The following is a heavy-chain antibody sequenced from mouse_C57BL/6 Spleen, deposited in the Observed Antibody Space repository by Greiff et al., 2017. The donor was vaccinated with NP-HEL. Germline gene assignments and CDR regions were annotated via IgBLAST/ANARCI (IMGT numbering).Heavy chain of an antibody. CDR1: GYAFSSSW. CDR2: IYPGDGDT. D-gene: IGHD2-2*01. J-gene: IGHJ4*01. V-gene: IGHV1-82*01. Sequence: QVQLKESGPELVKPGASVKISCKASGYAFSSSWMNWVKQRPGKGLEWIGRIYPGDGDTNYNGKFKGKATLTADKSSSTAYMQLSSLTSEDSAVYFCAREGYDGSYAMDYWGQGTSVTVSS. CDR3: AREGYDGSYAMDY.